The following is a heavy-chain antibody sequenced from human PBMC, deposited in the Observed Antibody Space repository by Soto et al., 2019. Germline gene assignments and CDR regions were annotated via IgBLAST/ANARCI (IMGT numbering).Heavy chain of an antibody. CDR3: AMYSLVSVSVARSCDS. D-gene: IGHD6-19*01. V-gene: IGHV3-23*01. CDR2: IRGSSDSI. J-gene: IGHJ4*02. Sequence: TGGELRLSCAASGFTFSNYTMSWVRQAPGKGLEWVSAIRGSSDSIYYTDSVTGRLTLSRDNSKNTLYLQMNSLRAEDTAKYYCAMYSLVSVSVARSCDSWGKG. CDR1: GFTFSNYT.